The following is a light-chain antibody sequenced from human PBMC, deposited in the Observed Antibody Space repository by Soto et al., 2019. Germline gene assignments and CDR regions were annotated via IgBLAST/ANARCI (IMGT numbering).Light chain of an antibody. V-gene: IGKV3-15*01. J-gene: IGKJ1*01. CDR3: QHYYNWPRT. Sequence: EIVLTQSPGTLSLSPGERATLSCRASQSVSSSYLAWYQQKPGQPPRLLIYGASTRATGIPARFSGSGSGTEFTLTISSLQSEDFAVYYCQHYYNWPRTFGQGTKVDNK. CDR1: QSVSSSY. CDR2: GAS.